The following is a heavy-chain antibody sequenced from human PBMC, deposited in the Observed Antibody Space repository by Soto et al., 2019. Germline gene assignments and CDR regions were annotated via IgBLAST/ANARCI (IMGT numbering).Heavy chain of an antibody. V-gene: IGHV1-46*01. J-gene: IGHJ3*02. CDR2: INPNGGST. CDR3: ARVLGFTWAFDI. CDR1: GYTFTSYY. Sequence: ASVKVSCKASGYTFTSYYMHWVRQAPGQGLEWMGMINPNGGSTSYAQKFQGRVTMTTDTSTSTAYMELRSLRSDDTAVYYCARVLGFTWAFDIWGQGTMVTVSS.